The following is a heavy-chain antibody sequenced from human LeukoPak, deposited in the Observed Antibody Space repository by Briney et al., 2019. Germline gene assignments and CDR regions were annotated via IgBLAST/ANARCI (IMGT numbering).Heavy chain of an antibody. CDR3: ARDSLPWDYVWGSYQAFDI. CDR2: INPSGGST. CDR1: GYTFTSYY. D-gene: IGHD3-16*02. Sequence: ASVKVSCKASGYTFTSYYMHWVRQAPGQGLEWMGIINPSGGSTSYAQKFQGRVTMTRDTSTSTVSMELSSLRSEDTAVYCCARDSLPWDYVWGSYQAFDIWGQGTMVTVSS. J-gene: IGHJ3*02. V-gene: IGHV1-46*01.